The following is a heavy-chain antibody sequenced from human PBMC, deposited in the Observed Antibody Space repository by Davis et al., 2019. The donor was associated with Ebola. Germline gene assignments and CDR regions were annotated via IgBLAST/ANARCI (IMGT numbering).Heavy chain of an antibody. CDR3: ARVYYSSSNWFDP. J-gene: IGHJ5*02. D-gene: IGHD6-6*01. Sequence: MPSETLSLTCTVSGGSISSSSYYWGWIRQPPRKGLEWIGYIYYSGSTNYNPSLKSRVTISVDTSKNQFSLKLSSVTAADTAVYYCARVYYSSSNWFDPWGQGTLVTVSS. CDR1: GGSISSSSYY. V-gene: IGHV4-61*05. CDR2: IYYSGST.